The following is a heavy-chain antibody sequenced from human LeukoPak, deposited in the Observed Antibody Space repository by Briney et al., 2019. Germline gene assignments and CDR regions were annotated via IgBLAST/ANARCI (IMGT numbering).Heavy chain of an antibody. CDR2: ISSSSSYI. Sequence: GGSLRLSCAASGFTFSSYNMNWVRQAPGKGLEWVSSISSSSSYIYYADSVKGRFTISRDNAKNSLYLQMNSLRAEDTAVYYCARDGEGLTMVRGVIGFPNYYYYYGMYVWGQGTTVTVSS. D-gene: IGHD3-10*01. J-gene: IGHJ6*02. V-gene: IGHV3-21*01. CDR3: ARDGEGLTMVRGVIGFPNYYYYYGMYV. CDR1: GFTFSSYN.